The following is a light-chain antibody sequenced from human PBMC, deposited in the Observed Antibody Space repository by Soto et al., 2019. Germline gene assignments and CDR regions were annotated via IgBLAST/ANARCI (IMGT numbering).Light chain of an antibody. CDR2: DAF. V-gene: IGKV3-11*01. Sequence: EIVLTQSPVTLSLSPGERATLSCRASQSVRSYLAWYQQKPGQAPRLLIYDAFKRATGIPARFSGSGSGTDSTLTISSLEPEDFAVYYCQQRSNWPSTFGGGTKVEIK. CDR1: QSVRSY. J-gene: IGKJ4*01. CDR3: QQRSNWPST.